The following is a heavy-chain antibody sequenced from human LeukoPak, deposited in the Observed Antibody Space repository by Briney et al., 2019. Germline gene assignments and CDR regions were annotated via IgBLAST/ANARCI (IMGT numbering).Heavy chain of an antibody. V-gene: IGHV4-59*08. Sequence: SETLSLTCTVSGGSISSYYWSWIRQPPGKGLEWIGYIYYSGSTNYNPSLKSRVTISVDTSKNQFSLKPSSVTAADTAVYYCARLWFGGGGPFDPWGQGTLVTVSS. CDR1: GGSISSYY. CDR2: IYYSGST. CDR3: ARLWFGGGGPFDP. D-gene: IGHD3-10*01. J-gene: IGHJ5*02.